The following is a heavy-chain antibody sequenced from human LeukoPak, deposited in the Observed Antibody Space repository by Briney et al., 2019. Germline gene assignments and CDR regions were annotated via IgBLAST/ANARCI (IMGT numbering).Heavy chain of an antibody. CDR1: GGSISSRSYY. CDR3: ASGKMVRGVIIPFDY. J-gene: IGHJ4*02. Sequence: SETLSLTCTVSGGSISSRSYYWGWIRQPPGKGLEWIGSIYYSGTTFYNPSLTSRVTISVDTSKNQFSLKLSSVTAADTAVYYCASGKMVRGVIIPFDYWGQGTLVTVSS. V-gene: IGHV4-39*01. D-gene: IGHD3-10*01. CDR2: IYYSGTT.